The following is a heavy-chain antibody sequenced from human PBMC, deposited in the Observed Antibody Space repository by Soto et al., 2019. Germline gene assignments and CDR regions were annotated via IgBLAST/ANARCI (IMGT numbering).Heavy chain of an antibody. V-gene: IGHV3-15*01. J-gene: IGHJ4*02. Sequence: GGSLRLSCAASGFTFSNAWMSWVRQPPGKGLEWVGRIKSKTDGGTTDYVAPVKGRFIISRDDSKNMVYLQMNSLKTEDTAMYYCTAGQVAGTRDYWGQGTLVTVSS. CDR3: TAGQVAGTRDY. CDR2: IKSKTDGGTT. CDR1: GFTFSNAW. D-gene: IGHD6-19*01.